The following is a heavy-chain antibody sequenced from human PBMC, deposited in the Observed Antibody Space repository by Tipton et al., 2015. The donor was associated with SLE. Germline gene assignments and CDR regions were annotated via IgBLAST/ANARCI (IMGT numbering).Heavy chain of an antibody. CDR2: ISTYNGNT. V-gene: IGHV1-18*01. CDR1: GYIFTTYG. J-gene: IGHJ4*02. Sequence: QLVQSGVEVKKPGASVRVSCKASGYIFTTYGISWVRQAPGQGLEWMGWISTYNGNTNYAQKLQGRVTMTSDTSTSTAYMELRSLRSDDTAIYYCARVRVDTAMGVFDFWGQGTLVTVSS. CDR3: ARVRVDTAMGVFDF. D-gene: IGHD5-18*01.